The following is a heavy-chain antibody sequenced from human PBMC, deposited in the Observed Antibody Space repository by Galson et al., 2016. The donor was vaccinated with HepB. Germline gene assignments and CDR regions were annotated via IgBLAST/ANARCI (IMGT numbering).Heavy chain of an antibody. CDR1: GGSLSNNF. D-gene: IGHD6-19*01. V-gene: IGHV4-34*01. CDR2: IHHTGDT. Sequence: SETLSLTCSVYGGSLSNNFWSWLRQPPGKGLEWIGEIHHTGDTNHNSSLTSRVTMSVDTSKNQFSLKLNSVAAADTAVYYCARGKRPRQWLITKWFDPWGQGTPVTVSA. CDR3: ARGKRPRQWLITKWFDP. J-gene: IGHJ5*02.